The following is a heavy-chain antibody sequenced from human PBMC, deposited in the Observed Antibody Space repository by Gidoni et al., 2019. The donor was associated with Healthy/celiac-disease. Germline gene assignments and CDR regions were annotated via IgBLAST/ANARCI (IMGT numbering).Heavy chain of an antibody. D-gene: IGHD4-17*01. CDR1: GFTFSRYG. V-gene: IGHV3-33*01. Sequence: QVQLVESGGGVVQPGRSRRLSCSSSGFTFSRYGMPWVRQAPGKGVEWVAFIWYDGSNKSYADSVKGRFTISRDNSKNTLYLQMNSLRAEDTAVYYCAREDYGDYGFNYWGQGTLVTVSS. J-gene: IGHJ4*02. CDR3: AREDYGDYGFNY. CDR2: IWYDGSNK.